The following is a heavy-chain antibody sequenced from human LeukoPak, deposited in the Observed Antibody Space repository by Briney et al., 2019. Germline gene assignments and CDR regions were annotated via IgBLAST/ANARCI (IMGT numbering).Heavy chain of an antibody. D-gene: IGHD2-2*01. Sequence: SETLSLTCAVSGGSISSYYWSWIRQPPGKGLEWIGYIYYSGSTNYNPSLKSRVTISVDTSKNQFSLKLSSVTAADTAVYYCARLGGYCSSTSCYYRNYLDYWGQGTLVTVSS. CDR3: ARLGGYCSSTSCYYRNYLDY. CDR1: GGSISSYY. J-gene: IGHJ4*02. CDR2: IYYSGST. V-gene: IGHV4-59*08.